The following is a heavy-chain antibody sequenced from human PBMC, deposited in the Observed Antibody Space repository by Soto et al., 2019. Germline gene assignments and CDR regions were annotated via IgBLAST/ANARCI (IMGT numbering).Heavy chain of an antibody. CDR3: ARLNDFWSGYESVPWFDP. D-gene: IGHD3-3*01. CDR1: GYSFTSYW. Sequence: LGESLKISCKGSGYSFTSYWIGWVRQMPGKGLEWMGIIYPGDSDTRYSPSFQGQVTISADKSISTAYLQWSSLKASDTAMYYCARLNDFWSGYESVPWFDPWGQGTLVTVSS. J-gene: IGHJ5*02. CDR2: IYPGDSDT. V-gene: IGHV5-51*01.